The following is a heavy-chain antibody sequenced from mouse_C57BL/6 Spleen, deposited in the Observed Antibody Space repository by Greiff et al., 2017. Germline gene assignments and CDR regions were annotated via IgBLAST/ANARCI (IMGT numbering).Heavy chain of an antibody. CDR1: GYTFTSYG. CDR2: IYPRSGNT. CDR3: ARGRYDYDYAMDY. J-gene: IGHJ4*01. D-gene: IGHD2-4*01. V-gene: IGHV1-81*01. Sequence: VQLQQSGAELARPGASVKLSCKASGYTFTSYGISWVKQRTGQGLEWIGEIYPRSGNTYYNEKFKGKATLTADKSSSTAYMELRNLTSEDSAVYFCARGRYDYDYAMDYWGQGTSVTVSS.